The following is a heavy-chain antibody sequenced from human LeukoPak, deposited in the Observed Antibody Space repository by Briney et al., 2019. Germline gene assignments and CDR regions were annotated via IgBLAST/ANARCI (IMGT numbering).Heavy chain of an antibody. CDR3: ARTRPRYYDYVWGSYRYSSFDY. D-gene: IGHD3-16*02. Sequence: MPSETLSLTCTVSGGSISSSYYYWGWIRQPPGKGLEWIGSIYYSGSTYYNPSLKSRVTISVDTSKNQFSLKLSSVTAADTAVYYCARTRPRYYDYVWGSYRYSSFDYWGQGTLVTVSS. CDR1: GGSISSSYYY. CDR2: IYYSGST. J-gene: IGHJ4*02. V-gene: IGHV4-39*01.